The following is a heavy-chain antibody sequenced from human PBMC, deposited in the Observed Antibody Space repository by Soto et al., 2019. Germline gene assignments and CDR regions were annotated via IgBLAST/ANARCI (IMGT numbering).Heavy chain of an antibody. CDR2: IWYDGSNK. CDR1: GFTFSSYG. Sequence: GGSLRLSCAASGFTFSSYGMHWVRQAPGKGLEWVARIWYDGSNKYYSDSVKGRFTISRDNPKNTLYLQMNSLRVEDTAVYYCASHSQYNSNWHNDFWGQGTLVTVSS. J-gene: IGHJ4*02. V-gene: IGHV3-33*01. CDR3: ASHSQYNSNWHNDF. D-gene: IGHD6-13*01.